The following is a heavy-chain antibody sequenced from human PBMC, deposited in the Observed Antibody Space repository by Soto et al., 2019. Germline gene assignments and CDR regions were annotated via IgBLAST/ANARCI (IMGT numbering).Heavy chain of an antibody. D-gene: IGHD6-13*01. CDR2: IYYSGST. J-gene: IGHJ4*02. CDR1: GGSISSSSYY. CDR3: ARQEYSSRRPYHFDY. V-gene: IGHV4-39*01. Sequence: SETLSLTCTVSGGSISSSSYYWGWIRQPPGKGLEWIGSIYYSGSTYYNPSLKSRVTISVDTSKNQFSLKLSSVTAADTAVYYCARQEYSSRRPYHFDYWGQGTLVTVSS.